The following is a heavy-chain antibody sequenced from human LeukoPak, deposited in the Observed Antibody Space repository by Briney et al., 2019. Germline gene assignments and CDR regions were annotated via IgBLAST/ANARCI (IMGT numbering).Heavy chain of an antibody. D-gene: IGHD2-15*01. CDR1: GGSFSGYY. CDR2: INHSGST. V-gene: IGHV4-34*01. CDR3: ARTCSGGSCNWFDP. Sequence: PSETLSLTCAVYGGSFSGYYWSWIRQPPGKGLEWIGEINHSGSTNYNPSLKSRVTISVDTSKNQFSLKLSSVTAADTAVYYCARTCSGGSCNWFDPWGQGTLVTVSS. J-gene: IGHJ5*02.